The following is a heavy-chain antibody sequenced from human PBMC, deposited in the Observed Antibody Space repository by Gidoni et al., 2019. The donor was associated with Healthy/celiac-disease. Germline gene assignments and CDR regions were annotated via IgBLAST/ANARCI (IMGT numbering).Heavy chain of an antibody. CDR3: AREEIAAAGSWFDP. Sequence: YSGSTNYNPSLKSRVTISVDTSKNQFSLKLSSVTAADTAVYYCAREEIAAAGSWFDPWGQGTLVTVSS. D-gene: IGHD6-13*01. V-gene: IGHV4-59*01. CDR2: YSGST. J-gene: IGHJ5*02.